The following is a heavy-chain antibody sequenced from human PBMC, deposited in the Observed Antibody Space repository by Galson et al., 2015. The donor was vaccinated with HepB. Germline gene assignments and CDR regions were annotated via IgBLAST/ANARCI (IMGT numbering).Heavy chain of an antibody. V-gene: IGHV1-8*01. D-gene: IGHD3-10*01. J-gene: IGHJ4*02. CDR2: MNPNSGNT. Sequence: SVKVSCKASGYTFTSYDINWVRQATGQGLEWMGWMNPNSGNTGYAQKFQGRVTMTRNTSISTAYMELSSLRSEDTAVYYCARGPYYYGSGSYHQDYWGQGTLVTVSS. CDR3: ARGPYYYGSGSYHQDY. CDR1: GYTFTSYD.